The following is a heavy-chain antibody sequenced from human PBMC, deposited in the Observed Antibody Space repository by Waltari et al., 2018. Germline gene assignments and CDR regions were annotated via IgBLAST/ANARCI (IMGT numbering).Heavy chain of an antibody. J-gene: IGHJ6*03. CDR1: GGTFSSYA. CDR3: GGRDGYKDYYYYYMDV. V-gene: IGHV1-69*01. D-gene: IGHD5-12*01. CDR2: IIPIFGTA. Sequence: QVQLVQSGAEVKKPGSSVKVSCKASGGTFSSYAISWVRQAPGQGLEWMGGIIPIFGTANYAQKFQGRVTITADESTSTAYMELSSLRSEDTAVYYCGGRDGYKDYYYYYMDVWGKGTTVTVSS.